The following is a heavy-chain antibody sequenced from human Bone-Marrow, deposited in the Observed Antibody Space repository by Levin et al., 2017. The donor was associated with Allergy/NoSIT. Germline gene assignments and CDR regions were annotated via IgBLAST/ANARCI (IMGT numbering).Heavy chain of an antibody. CDR3: ARDPDYYDRAFDI. D-gene: IGHD3-22*01. V-gene: IGHV1-2*02. Sequence: GASVKVSCKASGYTFTDYYMNWVRQAPGQGLEWMGWINPNSGGTNYAQEFQGRVTMTRDTSISTAYKELTRLRSDDTAVYYCARDPDYYDRAFDIWGQGTMVTVAS. CDR1: GYTFTDYY. J-gene: IGHJ3*02. CDR2: INPNSGGT.